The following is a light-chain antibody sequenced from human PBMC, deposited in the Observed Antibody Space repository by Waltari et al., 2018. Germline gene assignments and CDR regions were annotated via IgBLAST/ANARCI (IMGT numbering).Light chain of an antibody. Sequence: EIVMTQSPATLSVSPGESATLSCRASQSVSSNLAWYQQKPGQAPRLLIYGASTRASGISARFSGSGSGTEFTLTISSLQSEDFAVYYCLQYNNWPPYTFGQGTKLEI. J-gene: IGKJ2*01. V-gene: IGKV3-15*01. CDR3: LQYNNWPPYT. CDR1: QSVSSN. CDR2: GAS.